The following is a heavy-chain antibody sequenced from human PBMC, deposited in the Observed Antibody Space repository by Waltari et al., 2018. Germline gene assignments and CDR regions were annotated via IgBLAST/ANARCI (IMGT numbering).Heavy chain of an antibody. J-gene: IGHJ4*02. CDR1: GFTVSDSY. CDR3: ARGPYNFWSGYSFEY. V-gene: IGHV3-53*02. D-gene: IGHD3-3*01. CDR2: IHSGGST. Sequence: EVQLVETGGGLIQPGGSLRLSCAASGFTVSDSYMTWVRQAPGKVLEWVSLIHSGGSTFYADSVKGRFTISRDYSKNTLYLQMNSLRAEDSALYYCARGPYNFWSGYSFEYWGQGTLVTVSS.